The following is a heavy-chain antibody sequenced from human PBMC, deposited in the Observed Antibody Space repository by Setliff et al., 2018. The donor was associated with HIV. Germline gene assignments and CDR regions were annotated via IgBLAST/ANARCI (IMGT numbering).Heavy chain of an antibody. Sequence: ASVKVSCKASGGTFINSAFTWVRQAPGQGLEWMGSIIPIFNTGNYAQKFQNRVTITADESTSTAYMELSSLRSEDTAVYYCATYHYYDSSAYYIDLYYLDYWGQGTLVTGLL. V-gene: IGHV1-69*13. CDR1: GGTFINSA. D-gene: IGHD3-22*01. CDR2: IIPIFNTG. J-gene: IGHJ4*02. CDR3: ATYHYYDSSAYYIDLYYLDY.